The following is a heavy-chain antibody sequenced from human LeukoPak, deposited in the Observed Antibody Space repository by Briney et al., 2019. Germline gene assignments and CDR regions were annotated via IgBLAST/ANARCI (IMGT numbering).Heavy chain of an antibody. CDR3: ARDWVADSSSWYGVADY. CDR2: IRYDGSNK. CDR1: GFTFSSYG. V-gene: IGHV3-30*02. Sequence: GGSLRLSCAASGFTFSSYGMHWVRQAPGKGLEWVAFIRYDGSNKYYADSVKGRFTISRDNSKNTLYLQMNSLRAEDTAVYYCARDWVADSSSWYGVADYWGQGTLVTVSS. D-gene: IGHD6-13*01. J-gene: IGHJ4*02.